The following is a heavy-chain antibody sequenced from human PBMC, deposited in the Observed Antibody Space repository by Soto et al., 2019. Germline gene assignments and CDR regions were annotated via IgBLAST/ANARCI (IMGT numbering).Heavy chain of an antibody. CDR1: GFTFSSHW. CDR2: IRQDGSEI. CDR3: ARHSYYVLDV. V-gene: IGHV3-7*05. J-gene: IGHJ6*02. Sequence: DVQLVESGGGLVQPGVSLRLSCAASGFTFSSHWMTWVRQAPGKGLEWVANIRQDGSEIYCVDSVEGRFTISRDNGKNSLYLQMHSLRAEDTAVYYCARHSYYVLDVWGQGTTVTVSS.